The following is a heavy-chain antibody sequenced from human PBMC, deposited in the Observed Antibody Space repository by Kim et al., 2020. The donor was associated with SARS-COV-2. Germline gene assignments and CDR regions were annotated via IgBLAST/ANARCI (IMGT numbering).Heavy chain of an antibody. CDR1: GFTFSNYW. V-gene: IGHV3-7*01. Sequence: GGSLRLSCAASGFTFSNYWMTWVRQAPGKGLEWVASIKQDGSVKYYLDSVRGRFSVSRDNAKNSLFLQMDSLRDEDTALYYCAREAGAAYWGQGTLDT. D-gene: IGHD2-15*01. CDR3: AREAGAAY. J-gene: IGHJ4*02. CDR2: IKQDGSVK.